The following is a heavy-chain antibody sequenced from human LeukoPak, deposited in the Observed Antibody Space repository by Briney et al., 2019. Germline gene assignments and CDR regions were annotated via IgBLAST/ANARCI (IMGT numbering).Heavy chain of an antibody. CDR2: IKQDGSEK. D-gene: IGHD3-10*01. Sequence: GGSLRLSCAASGFTFGSYWMSWVRQAPGKGLEWVANIKQDGSEKNYVDSVKGRFTISRDNADNSLYPQMNSLRAEDTAVYYCARVGWFGELTRHPGGDSWGQGILVTVSS. CDR1: GFTFGSYW. V-gene: IGHV3-7*01. J-gene: IGHJ4*02. CDR3: ARVGWFGELTRHPGGDS.